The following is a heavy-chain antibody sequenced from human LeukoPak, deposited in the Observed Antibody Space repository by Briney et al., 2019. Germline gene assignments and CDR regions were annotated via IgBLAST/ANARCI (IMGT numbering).Heavy chain of an antibody. CDR3: AGEHSGGWRFDY. CDR2: IYTSGST. V-gene: IGHV4-4*07. Sequence: SETLSLTCTVSGVPISSYYWSWIRQPAGKGLEWIGRIYTSGSTNYNPSLKSRVTMSVDTSKNQFSLKLSSVTAADTAVYYCAGEHSGGWRFDYWGQGTLVTVSS. D-gene: IGHD2-15*01. J-gene: IGHJ4*02. CDR1: GVPISSYY.